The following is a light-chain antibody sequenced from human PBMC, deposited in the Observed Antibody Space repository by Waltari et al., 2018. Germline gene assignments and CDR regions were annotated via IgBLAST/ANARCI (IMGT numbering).Light chain of an antibody. Sequence: EIVLTQSPVTLSLSRGERANLSCRATQSVSGYLAWFRQKPGQAPRLLIYDVSKRATGITDRISGSGSETDFTLTISSLEPDDFGVYYCQQRSGWPPAITFGQGTRLEIK. CDR1: QSVSGY. CDR2: DVS. V-gene: IGKV3-11*01. CDR3: QQRSGWPPAIT. J-gene: IGKJ5*01.